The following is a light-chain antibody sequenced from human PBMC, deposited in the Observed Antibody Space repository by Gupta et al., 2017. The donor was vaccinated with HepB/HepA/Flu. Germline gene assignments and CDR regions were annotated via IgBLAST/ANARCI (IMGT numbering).Light chain of an antibody. V-gene: IGKV2-28*01. J-gene: IGKJ4*01. CDR3: MQALQTPIT. CDR1: QSLLHSNGYNY. CDR2: LGS. Sequence: ASISFRSSQSLLHSNGYNYLDWYLQKPGQSPQLLIYLGSNRASGVPDRFSGSGSGTDFTLKISRVEAEDVGVYYCMQALQTPITFGRGTKVEIK.